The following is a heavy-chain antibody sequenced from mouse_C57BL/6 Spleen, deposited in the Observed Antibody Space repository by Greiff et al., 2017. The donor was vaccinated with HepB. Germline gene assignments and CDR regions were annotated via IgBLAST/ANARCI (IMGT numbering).Heavy chain of an antibody. CDR2: ISSGSSTI. D-gene: IGHD2-2*01. V-gene: IGHV5-17*01. J-gene: IGHJ2*01. CDR3: AITYGYHFDY. Sequence: EVQLVESGGGLVKPGGSLKLSCAASGFTFSDYGMHWVRQAPEKGLEWVAYISSGSSTIYYADTVKGRFTISRDNAKNTLFLQMTSLRSEDTAMYYCAITYGYHFDYWGQGTTLTVSS. CDR1: GFTFSDYG.